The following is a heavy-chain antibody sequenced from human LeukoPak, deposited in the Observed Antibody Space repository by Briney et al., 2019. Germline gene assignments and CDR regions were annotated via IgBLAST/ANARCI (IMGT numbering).Heavy chain of an antibody. V-gene: IGHV4-30-2*01. CDR2: IYHSGST. D-gene: IGHD6-13*01. CDR3: AREGSSWYFDY. CDR1: GGSISSGGYY. Sequence: LTCTVSGGSISSGGYYWSWIRQPPGKGLEWIGYIYHSGSTYYNPSLKSRVTISVDRSKNQFSLKLSSVTAADTAVYYCAREGSSWYFDYWGQGTLVTVSS. J-gene: IGHJ4*02.